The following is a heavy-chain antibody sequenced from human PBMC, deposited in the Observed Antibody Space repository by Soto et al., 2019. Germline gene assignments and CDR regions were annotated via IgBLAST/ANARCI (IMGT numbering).Heavy chain of an antibody. D-gene: IGHD2-2*01. V-gene: IGHV1-3*01. CDR1: GCIFTSYA. CDR2: INAGNGNT. J-gene: IGHJ5*02. Sequence: GASVKVSCKASGCIFTSYAMHWVRQAPGQRLEWMGWINAGNGNTKYSQKFQGRVTITRDTSASTAYMELSSLRSEDTAVYYCARDIVVVPAASLWFDPWGQGTLVTVSS. CDR3: ARDIVVVPAASLWFDP.